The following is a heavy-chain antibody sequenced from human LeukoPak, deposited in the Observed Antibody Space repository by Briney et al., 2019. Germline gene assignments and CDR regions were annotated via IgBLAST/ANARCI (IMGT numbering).Heavy chain of an antibody. Sequence: GASVKVSCKASVYTFTSYGISWVRQAPGQGLEWMGWISSYTGNANYAQKLQGRVTMTTDTSTSTAYMELRSLRSDDTAVYYCASYGGASSTFDYWGQGTLVTLSS. CDR2: ISSYTGNA. J-gene: IGHJ4*02. CDR1: VYTFTSYG. V-gene: IGHV1-18*01. D-gene: IGHD3-16*01. CDR3: ASYGGASSTFDY.